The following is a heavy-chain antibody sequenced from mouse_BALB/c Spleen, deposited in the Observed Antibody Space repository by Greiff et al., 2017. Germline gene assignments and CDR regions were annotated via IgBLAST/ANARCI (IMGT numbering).Heavy chain of an antibody. Sequence: EVQLQQSGAELVKPGASVKLSCTASGFNIKDTYMHWVKQRPEQGLEWIGRIDPANGNTKYDPKFQGKATITADTSSNTAYLQLSSLTSEDTAVYYCATYYDYDVGYAMDYWGQGTSVTVSS. J-gene: IGHJ4*01. CDR3: ATYYDYDVGYAMDY. CDR1: GFNIKDTY. CDR2: IDPANGNT. D-gene: IGHD2-4*01. V-gene: IGHV14-3*02.